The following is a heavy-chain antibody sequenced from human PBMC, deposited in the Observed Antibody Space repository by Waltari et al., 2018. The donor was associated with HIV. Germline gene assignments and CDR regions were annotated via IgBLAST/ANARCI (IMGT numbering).Heavy chain of an antibody. J-gene: IGHJ5*02. D-gene: IGHD6-19*01. V-gene: IGHV1-18*01. Sequence: QVQLVQSGAEVKKPGASVKVSCKASGYTFTTYGISWGRQAPGQGLEWMGWSSVYNGNTNYSQKLQGRVTMTTDTSTSTAYMELRSLRSDDTAVYYCARTTFGEQWLVPGWFDPWGQGTLVTVSS. CDR2: SSVYNGNT. CDR3: ARTTFGEQWLVPGWFDP. CDR1: GYTFTTYG.